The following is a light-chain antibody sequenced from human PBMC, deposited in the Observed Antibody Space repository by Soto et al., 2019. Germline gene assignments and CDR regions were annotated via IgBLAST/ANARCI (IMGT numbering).Light chain of an antibody. Sequence: QSVLTQPASVSGSPGQSITISCAGTSRDVGAYNYVSWYQQYPGKAPRLMIYEVSSRPSGTSDRFSGSKSGNTASLTISGLQAEDEADYFCSSFTGGSNVVFGSGTRSPS. CDR2: EVS. CDR1: SRDVGAYNY. J-gene: IGLJ1*01. CDR3: SSFTGGSNVV. V-gene: IGLV2-14*01.